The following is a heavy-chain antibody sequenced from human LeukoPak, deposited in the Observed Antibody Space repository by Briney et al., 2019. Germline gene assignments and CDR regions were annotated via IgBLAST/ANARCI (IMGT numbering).Heavy chain of an antibody. CDR3: ARDLPFDY. CDR1: GGSISSYY. V-gene: IGHV4-59*01. CDR2: IYYSGNT. J-gene: IGHJ4*02. Sequence: SETLSLTCTVSGGSISSYYWNWIRQPPGKGLEWIAYIYYSGNTYYNPSLKSRVTISVDTSKNQFSLKLSSVTAADTAVYYCARDLPFDYWGQGTLVTVSS.